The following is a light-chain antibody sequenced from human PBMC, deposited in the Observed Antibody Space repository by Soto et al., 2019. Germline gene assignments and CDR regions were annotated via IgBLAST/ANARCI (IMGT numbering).Light chain of an antibody. J-gene: IGLJ1*01. Sequence: QSALTQPASVSGSPGQSVTISCSGTSXDIGAYDHVAWFQQFPGKTPNLVIYSVSTRPSGVSYRFSGSKSGNTASLTISGLQTDDEADYYCISYTVSMSYFFGPGSKVTGL. CDR2: SVS. CDR3: ISYTVSMSYF. V-gene: IGLV2-14*01. CDR1: SXDIGAYDH.